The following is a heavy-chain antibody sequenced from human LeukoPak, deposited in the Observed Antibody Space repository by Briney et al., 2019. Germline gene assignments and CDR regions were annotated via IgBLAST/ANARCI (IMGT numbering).Heavy chain of an antibody. J-gene: IGHJ4*02. CDR1: GFTFNNYD. V-gene: IGHV3-30-3*01. CDR2: ISNDGSNK. CDR3: ARYGPFDS. Sequence: GGSLRLSCAASGFTFNNYDMHWVRQAPGKGLEWVVVISNDGSNKYYADSVKGRFTVSRDNSKNTLFLQMNSLRDEDTAVYYCARYGPFDSWGQGTLVTVSS. D-gene: IGHD3-10*01.